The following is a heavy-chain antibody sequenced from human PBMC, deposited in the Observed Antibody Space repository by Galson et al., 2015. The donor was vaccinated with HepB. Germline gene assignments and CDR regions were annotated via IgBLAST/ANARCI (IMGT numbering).Heavy chain of an antibody. CDR3: ARLPHGGEQQLVNWFDP. Sequence: QSGAEVKKPGESLRISCKGSGYSFTSYWISWVRQMPGKGLEWMGRIDPSDSYTNYSPSFQGHVTISADKSISTAYLQWSSLKASDTAMYYCARLPHGGEQQLVNWFDPWGQGTLVTVSS. J-gene: IGHJ5*02. D-gene: IGHD6-13*01. CDR2: IDPSDSYT. V-gene: IGHV5-10-1*01. CDR1: GYSFTSYW.